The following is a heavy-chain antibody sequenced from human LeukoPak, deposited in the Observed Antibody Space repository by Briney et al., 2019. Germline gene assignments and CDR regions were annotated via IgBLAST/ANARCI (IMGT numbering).Heavy chain of an antibody. CDR2: ISYDGSNK. CDR1: GFTFSSYA. J-gene: IGHJ4*02. Sequence: GGSLRLSCAASGFTFSSYAMHWVRQAPGKGLEWVAVISYDGSNKYYADSVKGRFTISRDNSKNTLYLQMNSLRAEDTAVYYCARSQFLMIVVVPPYYFDYWGQGTLVTVSS. D-gene: IGHD3-22*01. V-gene: IGHV3-30-3*01. CDR3: ARSQFLMIVVVPPYYFDY.